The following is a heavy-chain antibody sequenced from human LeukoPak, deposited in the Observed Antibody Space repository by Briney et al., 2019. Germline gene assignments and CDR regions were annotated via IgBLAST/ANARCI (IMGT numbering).Heavy chain of an antibody. CDR2: IYPSDSDT. D-gene: IGHD1-26*01. CDR1: GYSFTNYW. CDR3: ARRSGNFQADYNFDY. J-gene: IGHJ4*02. V-gene: IGHV5-51*01. Sequence: GESLKISCKGSGYSFTNYWIGWVRQMPGKGLEWMGIIYPSDSDTRYSPSFQGQVTISADKSISTAYLQWSSLRASDTAMYYCARRSGNFQADYNFDYWGQGTLVTVSS.